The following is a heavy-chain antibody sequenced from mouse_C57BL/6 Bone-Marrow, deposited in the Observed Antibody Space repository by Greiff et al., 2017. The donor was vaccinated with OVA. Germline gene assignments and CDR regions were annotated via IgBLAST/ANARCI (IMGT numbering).Heavy chain of an antibody. D-gene: IGHD2-1*01. CDR3: ARGEVYYGKWKGFAY. V-gene: IGHV1-78*01. CDR2: IYPRVGST. J-gene: IGHJ3*01. Sequence: QVQLKQSDAELVKPGASVKISCKVSGYTFPDHTIHWMKQRPEQGLEWIGYIYPRVGSTKYNEKFKGKATLTSDNTYSTAYNQLNSLTSEDSAVYFCARGEVYYGKWKGFAYWGNGALVTVAA. CDR1: GYTFPDHT.